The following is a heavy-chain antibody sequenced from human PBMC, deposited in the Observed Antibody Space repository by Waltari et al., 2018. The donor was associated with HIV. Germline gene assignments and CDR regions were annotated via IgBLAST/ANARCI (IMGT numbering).Heavy chain of an antibody. CDR1: GYNSSSYY. CDR2: MTPNSCNT. Sequence: QPQPVQSGAELKNPGASVEVSCKAAGYNSSSYYNNCSRTDTAQGLEWMGGMTPNSCNTGYAQKFQGRVTMTRNTAISTPYMELSSGRSEETAVYYCAGARRIAARSGYDWFDPWGQGTLVTVSS. V-gene: IGHV1-8*01. D-gene: IGHD6-6*01. CDR3: AGARRIAARSGYDWFDP. J-gene: IGHJ5*02.